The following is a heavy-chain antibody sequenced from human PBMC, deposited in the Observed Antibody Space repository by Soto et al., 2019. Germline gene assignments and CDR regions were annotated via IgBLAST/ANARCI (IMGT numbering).Heavy chain of an antibody. D-gene: IGHD3-10*01. CDR1: GGSITSSSYY. CDR2: IYYSGRT. CDR3: ARGLMVRGVIMIRPIYGMDV. V-gene: IGHV4-39*07. J-gene: IGHJ6*02. Sequence: SETLSLTCTVSGGSITSSSYYWGWIRQPPGKGLEWIGSIYYSGRTYYSPSLKSRVTISVDTSKNQFSLKLSSVTAADTAVYYCARGLMVRGVIMIRPIYGMDVWGQGTTVTVSS.